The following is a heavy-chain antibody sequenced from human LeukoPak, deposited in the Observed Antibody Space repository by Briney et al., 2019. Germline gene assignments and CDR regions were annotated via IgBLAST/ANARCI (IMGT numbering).Heavy chain of an antibody. CDR3: ADREGSKGAFDI. V-gene: IGHV1-69*01. Sequence: ASVKVSCKASGGTFSSYAISWVRQAPGQGLEWMGGIIPIFGTANYAQKFQGRVTITADESTSTAYMELSSLTSEDTAVYYCADREGSKGAFDIWGQGTMVTVSS. CDR1: GGTFSSYA. J-gene: IGHJ3*02. CDR2: IIPIFGTA. D-gene: IGHD5-24*01.